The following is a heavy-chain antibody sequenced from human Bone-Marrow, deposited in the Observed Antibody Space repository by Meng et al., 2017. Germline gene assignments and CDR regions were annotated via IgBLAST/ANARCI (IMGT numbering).Heavy chain of an antibody. CDR2: IDPNSGGT. Sequence: ASVKVSCKGSGYTFTAYWIHWMRQAPGQGLEWMGRIDPNSGGTHYAQKFQGRVTMTEDTSTDTAYMELSSLRSEDTAVYYCATEVGAFFDYWGQGTLVTVSS. V-gene: IGHV1-2*06. J-gene: IGHJ4*02. CDR3: ATEVGAFFDY. D-gene: IGHD1-26*01. CDR1: GYTFTAYW.